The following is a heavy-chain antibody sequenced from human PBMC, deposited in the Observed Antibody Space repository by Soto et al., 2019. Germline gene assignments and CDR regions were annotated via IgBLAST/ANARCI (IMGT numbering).Heavy chain of an antibody. CDR1: GGSISSGGYY. Sequence: SETLSLTCTVSGGSISSGGYYWSWIRQHPGKGLEWIGYIYYSGSTYYNPSLKSRVTISVDTSKNQFSLKLSSVTVADTAVYYCARVNYSEYYHYGMDVWGQGTTVTVSS. D-gene: IGHD4-4*01. CDR2: IYYSGST. V-gene: IGHV4-31*03. J-gene: IGHJ6*02. CDR3: ARVNYSEYYHYGMDV.